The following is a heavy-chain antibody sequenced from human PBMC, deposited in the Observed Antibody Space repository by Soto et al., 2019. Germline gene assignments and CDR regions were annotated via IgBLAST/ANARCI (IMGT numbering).Heavy chain of an antibody. CDR3: ARAHIAVAAYFDY. CDR2: ITCDGSNK. J-gene: IGHJ4*02. CDR1: GFTFSTYA. Sequence: GGSLILSCLASGFTFSTYAMTWVRQAPGKGLEWVEVITCDGSNKYYADSVKGRFTISRDNSKNTLYLQMNSLRADDTAVYYCARAHIAVAAYFDYWGQGTLVTVSS. V-gene: IGHV3-30-3*01. D-gene: IGHD6-19*01.